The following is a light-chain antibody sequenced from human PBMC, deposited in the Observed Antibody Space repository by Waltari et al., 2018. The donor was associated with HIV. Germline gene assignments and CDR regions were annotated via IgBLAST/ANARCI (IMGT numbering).Light chain of an antibody. V-gene: IGKV2-28*01. J-gene: IGKJ5*01. CDR1: QSLLQSNGYNY. CDR2: LGS. Sequence: DIVMTQSPLSLLVTLGEPASTSSRSSQSLLQSNGYNYLDWYLQKPGQSQQLLIYLGSDRASGVPDRFSGSGSGTDFTLKISRVEAEDVGIYYCMEPLQATFGQGTRLEIK. CDR3: MEPLQAT.